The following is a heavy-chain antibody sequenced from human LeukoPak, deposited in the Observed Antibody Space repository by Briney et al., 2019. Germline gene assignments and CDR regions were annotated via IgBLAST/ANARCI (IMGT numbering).Heavy chain of an antibody. CDR3: AKELYTSGPAVY. J-gene: IGHJ4*02. D-gene: IGHD6-19*01. CDR2: ISYDGSNK. V-gene: IGHV3-30-3*01. Sequence: GGSLRLSCAASGFTFSSYAMHWVRQAPGKGLEWVAVISYDGSNKYYADSVKGRFTISRDNAKNSLFLQMNSLRAEDTAVYYCAKELYTSGPAVYWGQGTLVTVSS. CDR1: GFTFSSYA.